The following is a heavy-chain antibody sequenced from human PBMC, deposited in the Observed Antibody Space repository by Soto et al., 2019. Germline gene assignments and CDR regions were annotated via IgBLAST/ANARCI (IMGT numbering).Heavy chain of an antibody. CDR1: GFTFTDYT. CDR3: ARDWSYSFDY. CDR2: IGTSGSFT. V-gene: IGHV3-21*05. D-gene: IGHD4-4*01. Sequence: GGSLRLSCAASGFTFTDYTMNWVRQAPGKGLEWISYIGTSGSFTSYADSVKGRFTISRDNAKNSLFLQMNSLRAEDTAVYYCARDWSYSFDYWGQGALVTVSS. J-gene: IGHJ4*02.